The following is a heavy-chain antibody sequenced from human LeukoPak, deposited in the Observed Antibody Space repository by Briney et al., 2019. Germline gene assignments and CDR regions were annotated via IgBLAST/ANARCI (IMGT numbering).Heavy chain of an antibody. Sequence: GGSLRLSCAASGFTFSSYAMSWVRQAPGKGLEWVSAISGSGGSTYYADSVKGRFTISRDNSKNTMYLQMNSLRAEDTAVYYCATVPPYCSSTSCYFVYWGQGTLVTVSS. CDR1: GFTFSSYA. CDR2: ISGSGGST. D-gene: IGHD2-2*01. CDR3: ATVPPYCSSTSCYFVY. J-gene: IGHJ4*02. V-gene: IGHV3-23*01.